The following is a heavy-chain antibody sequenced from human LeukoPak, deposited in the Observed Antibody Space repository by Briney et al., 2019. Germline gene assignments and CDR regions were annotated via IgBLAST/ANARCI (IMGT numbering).Heavy chain of an antibody. CDR1: GLIGSTSY. Sequence: GGSLRLSCAASGLIGSTSYLTWVRQAPGKGLEWVSVIYTDGSTYYADSVKGRFTISRDNSKNTLHLQMNSLRVEDTAFYYCARGPAVAGTPDYWGQGTLVTVSS. D-gene: IGHD6-19*01. CDR3: ARGPAVAGTPDY. V-gene: IGHV3-66*01. CDR2: IYTDGST. J-gene: IGHJ4*02.